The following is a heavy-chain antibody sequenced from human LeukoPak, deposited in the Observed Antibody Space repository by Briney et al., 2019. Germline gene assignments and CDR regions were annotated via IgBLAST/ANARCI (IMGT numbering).Heavy chain of an antibody. CDR2: TVSEIDGGTT. J-gene: IGHJ6*02. V-gene: IGHV3-15*04. CDR1: GFTFNYAW. Sequence: PGGSLRLSCAASGFTFNYAWMSWVRQVPGKGLEWVGQTVSEIDGGTTDYATPVKGRFTISRDDSKSTLYLQMNSLKIEDTAVYYCTADEDWNYARKDVWGQGATVIVSS. CDR3: TADEDWNYARKDV. D-gene: IGHD1-7*01.